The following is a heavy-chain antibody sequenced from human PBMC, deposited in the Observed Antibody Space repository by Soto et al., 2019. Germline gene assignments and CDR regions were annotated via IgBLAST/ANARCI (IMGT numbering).Heavy chain of an antibody. D-gene: IGHD3-10*01. CDR1: GYTFTSYA. CDR3: ARGITMVRGALGY. CDR2: INAGNGNT. Sequence: GASVKVSYKASGYTFTSYAMHWVRQAPGQRLEWMGWINAGNGNTKYSQKFQGRVTITRDTSASTAYMELSSLRSEDTAVYYCARGITMVRGALGYWGQGTLVTVSS. V-gene: IGHV1-3*01. J-gene: IGHJ4*02.